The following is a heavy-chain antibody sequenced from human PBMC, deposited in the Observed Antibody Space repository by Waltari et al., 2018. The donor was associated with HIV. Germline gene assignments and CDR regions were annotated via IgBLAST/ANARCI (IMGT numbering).Heavy chain of an antibody. V-gene: IGHV3-7*01. Sequence: EVQLVESGGGLVQPGGSVRLSCAASGFTFSSYWMSWVRLAPGKGLEWVANIKQDGSEKYYVDSVKGRFTISRDNAKNSLYLQMNSLRAEDTAVYYCARGEMATISSWYFDLWGRGTLVTVSS. CDR3: ARGEMATISSWYFDL. CDR1: GFTFSSYW. J-gene: IGHJ2*01. CDR2: IKQDGSEK. D-gene: IGHD5-12*01.